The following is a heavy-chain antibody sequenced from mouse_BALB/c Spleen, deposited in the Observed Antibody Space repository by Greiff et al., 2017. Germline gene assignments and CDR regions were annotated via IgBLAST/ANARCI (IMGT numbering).Heavy chain of an antibody. CDR1: GYSITSGYY. CDR3: AREIYYDYAMDY. CDR2: ISYDGSN. D-gene: IGHD2-4*01. J-gene: IGHJ4*01. Sequence: DVKLQESGPGLVKPSQSLSLTCSVTGYSITSGYYWNWIRQFPGNKLEWMGYISYDGSNNYNPSLKNRISITRDTSKNQFFLKLNSVTTEDTATYYCAREIYYDYAMDYWGQGTSVTVSS. V-gene: IGHV3-6*02.